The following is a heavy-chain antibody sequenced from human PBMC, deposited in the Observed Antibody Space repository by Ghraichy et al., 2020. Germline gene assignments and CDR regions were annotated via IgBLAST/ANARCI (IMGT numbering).Heavy chain of an antibody. CDR3: AKQTGTAMVINDC. D-gene: IGHD5-18*01. Sequence: GESLNISCAASGFTFSSYSMNWVRQAPGKGLEWVSSISSSSSYIYYADSVKGRFTISRDNAKNSLYLQMNSLRAEDTAVYYCAKQTGTAMVINDCWGQGTLVTVSS. J-gene: IGHJ4*02. V-gene: IGHV3-21*01. CDR2: ISSSSSYI. CDR1: GFTFSSYS.